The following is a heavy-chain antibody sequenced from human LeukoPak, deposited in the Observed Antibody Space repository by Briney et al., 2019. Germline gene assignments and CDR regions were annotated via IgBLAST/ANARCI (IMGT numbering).Heavy chain of an antibody. CDR3: ARGSRGRITIFGVANRANYYYYMDV. V-gene: IGHV3-66*02. CDR2: IYSGGST. CDR1: GFTVSSNY. D-gene: IGHD3-3*01. Sequence: GGSLRLSCAASGFTVSSNYMSWVRQAPGKGLEWVSVIYSGGSTYYADSVKGRFTISRDNSKNTLYLQMNSLRAEDTAVYYCARGSRGRITIFGVANRANYYYYMDVWGKGTTVTVSS. J-gene: IGHJ6*03.